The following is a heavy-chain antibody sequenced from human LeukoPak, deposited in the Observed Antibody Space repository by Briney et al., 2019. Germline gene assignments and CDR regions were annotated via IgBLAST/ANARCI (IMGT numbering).Heavy chain of an antibody. CDR3: ARESRSFAFDI. D-gene: IGHD3-10*01. Sequence: ASVKVSCKVSGYTLTELSMHWVRQAPGQRLEWMGWINAGNGNTKYSQEFQGRVTITRDTSASTAYMELSSLRSEDMAVYYCARESRSFAFDIWGQGTMVTVSS. J-gene: IGHJ3*02. CDR1: GYTLTELS. CDR2: INAGNGNT. V-gene: IGHV1-3*03.